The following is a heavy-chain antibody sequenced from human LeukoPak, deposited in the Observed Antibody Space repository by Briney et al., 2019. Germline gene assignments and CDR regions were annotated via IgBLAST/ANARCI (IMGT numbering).Heavy chain of an antibody. CDR2: ISYDGSNK. CDR1: GFTFSSYA. J-gene: IGHJ5*02. Sequence: GGSLRLSCAASGFTFSSYAMHWVRQAPGKGLEWVAVISYDGSNKYYADFVKGRFTISRDNSKNTLYLQMNSLRAEDTAVYYCARGLVLVPIYNWFDPWGQGTLVTVSS. D-gene: IGHD6-13*01. CDR3: ARGLVLVPIYNWFDP. V-gene: IGHV3-30-3*01.